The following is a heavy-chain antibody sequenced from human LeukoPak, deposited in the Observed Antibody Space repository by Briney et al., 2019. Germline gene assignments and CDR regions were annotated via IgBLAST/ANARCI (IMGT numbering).Heavy chain of an antibody. CDR3: ASCSSGWSEFDY. CDR1: GYTFTSYG. J-gene: IGHJ4*02. Sequence: ASVKVSCKASGYTFTSYGISWVRQAPGQGLEWMGWISAYNGNTNYAQKLQGRVTMTTHTSTSTAYMELRSLRSDDTAVYYCASCSSGWSEFDYWGQGTLVTVSS. CDR2: ISAYNGNT. D-gene: IGHD6-19*01. V-gene: IGHV1-18*01.